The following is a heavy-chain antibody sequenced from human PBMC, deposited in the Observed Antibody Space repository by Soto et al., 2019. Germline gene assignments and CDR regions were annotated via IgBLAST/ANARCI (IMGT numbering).Heavy chain of an antibody. CDR1: GGSISSGDYY. J-gene: IGHJ4*02. V-gene: IGHV4-30-2*01. CDR3: ASSHAGAHITAAVH. CDR2: IYHSGST. Sequence: TLSLNCTVSGGSISSGDYYWSWIRQPPGKGLEWIGYIYHSGSTYYNPSLKSRVTISVDRSKNQFSLKLSSVTAAATAVYYCASSHAGAHITAAVHWGQGTLVTVSS. D-gene: IGHD6-13*01.